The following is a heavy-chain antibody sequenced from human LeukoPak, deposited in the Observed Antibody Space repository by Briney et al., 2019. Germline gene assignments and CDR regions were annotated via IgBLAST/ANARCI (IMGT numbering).Heavy chain of an antibody. CDR1: GGSISSYY. J-gene: IGHJ6*03. CDR3: ARRVFGGGNSSSWYLRRGSYYYMDV. CDR2: IYYSGST. D-gene: IGHD6-13*01. Sequence: PSETLSLTCTVSGGSISSYYWSWIRQPPGKGLEWIGYIYYSGSTNYNPSLKSRVTISVDTSKNQFSLKLSSVTAADTAVYYCARRVFGGGNSSSWYLRRGSYYYMDVWGKGTTVTVSS. V-gene: IGHV4-59*01.